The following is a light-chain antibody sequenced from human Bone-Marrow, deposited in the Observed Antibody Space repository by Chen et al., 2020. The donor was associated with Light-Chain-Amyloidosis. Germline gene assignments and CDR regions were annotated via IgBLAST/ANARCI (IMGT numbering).Light chain of an antibody. CDR1: QDIFIS. CDR2: EAS. V-gene: IGKV1-5*03. Sequence: DIPMTQSPSTLSASAGDRVTITCRASQDIFISLAWYQQQPGKAPKLLIREASNLVRGVPSRFSGSGSGTEFTLTISILQPDDFATYYCQQYNTVSGTFGQGTKVEIK. CDR3: QQYNTVSGT. J-gene: IGKJ1*01.